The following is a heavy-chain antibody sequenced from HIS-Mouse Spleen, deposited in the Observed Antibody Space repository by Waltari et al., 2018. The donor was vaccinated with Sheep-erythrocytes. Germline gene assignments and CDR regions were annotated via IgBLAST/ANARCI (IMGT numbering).Heavy chain of an antibody. Sequence: QVQLVQSGAEVKKPGSSVKVSCKASGGTFSSYAISWVRQAPGQGLEWMGRISPILGKANYAQKFQGRVTITADKSTSTAYMELSSLRSEDTAVYYCARGRQQLPRDYYYGMDVWGQGTTVTVSS. V-gene: IGHV1-69*04. CDR2: ISPILGKA. D-gene: IGHD6-13*01. CDR3: ARGRQQLPRDYYYGMDV. CDR1: GGTFSSYA. J-gene: IGHJ6*02.